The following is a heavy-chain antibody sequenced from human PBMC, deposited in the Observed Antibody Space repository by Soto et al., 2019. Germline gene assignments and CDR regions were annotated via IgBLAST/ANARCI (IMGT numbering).Heavy chain of an antibody. CDR1: GFTVSSY. CDR2: LYPDGRA. J-gene: IGHJ4*02. Sequence: PGGSLRLSCAASGFTVSSYLTWVRQAPGRGLKWVSVLYPDGRAYYADSVKGRFTLSTDNSKNSVYLQMNTLRDEDTAVYYCARGLGREDHDNRGYFHLDSWGQGTLVTVSS. CDR3: ARGLGREDHDNRGYFHLDS. D-gene: IGHD3-22*01. V-gene: IGHV3-53*05.